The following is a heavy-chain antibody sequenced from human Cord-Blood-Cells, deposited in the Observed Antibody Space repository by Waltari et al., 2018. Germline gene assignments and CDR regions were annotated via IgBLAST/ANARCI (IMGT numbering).Heavy chain of an antibody. J-gene: IGHJ4*02. CDR3: ARITSADFPTGDGNSVYFDY. CDR1: GYTFTGYY. V-gene: IGHV1-2*04. Sequence: QVQLVQSGAEVKKPGASVKVSCKASGYTFTGYYMHWVRQAPGQGLEWMGWINPNSGGTNYAQKFQGWVTMTRDTSISTAYMELSRLRSDDTAVYYCARITSADFPTGDGNSVYFDYWGQGTLVTVSS. CDR2: INPNSGGT. D-gene: IGHD7-27*01.